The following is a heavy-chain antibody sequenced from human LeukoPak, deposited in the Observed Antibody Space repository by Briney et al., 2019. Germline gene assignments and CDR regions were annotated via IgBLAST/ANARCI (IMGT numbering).Heavy chain of an antibody. CDR1: GFTFDDYT. D-gene: IGHD1-26*01. Sequence: PGGSLRLSCAASGFTFDDYTMQWVHQAPGKGLEWVSHISWDGTYIYYADSVKGRFTVSRDNSKNSLYLQMHSLRSEDTAFYYCAKDTGSGSFSGFDSWGQGTLVTVSS. CDR2: ISWDGTYI. J-gene: IGHJ4*02. V-gene: IGHV3-43*01. CDR3: AKDTGSGSFSGFDS.